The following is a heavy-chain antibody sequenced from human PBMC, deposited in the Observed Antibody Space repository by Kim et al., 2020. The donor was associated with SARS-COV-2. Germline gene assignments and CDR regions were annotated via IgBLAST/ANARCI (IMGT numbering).Heavy chain of an antibody. J-gene: IGHJ4*02. CDR2: IYYSGIT. CDR1: GGSISSSSYY. D-gene: IGHD1-20*01. CDR3: ARINRYNWNEYDY. V-gene: IGHV4-39*01. Sequence: SETLSLTCTVSGGSISSSSYYWGWIRQPPGKGLEWIGSIYYSGITYYNPSLKSRVTVSVDTSKNQFSLKLSSVTAADTAVYYCARINRYNWNEYDYWGQGTLVTVSS.